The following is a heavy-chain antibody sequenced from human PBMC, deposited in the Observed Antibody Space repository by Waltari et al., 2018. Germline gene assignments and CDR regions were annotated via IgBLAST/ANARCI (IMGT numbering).Heavy chain of an antibody. J-gene: IGHJ3*02. D-gene: IGHD6-19*01. CDR3: ARDIAGYSSGWDAFDI. Sequence: QVQLQQWGAGLLKPSETLSLTCAVYGGSFSGYYWSWIRPPPGKGLEWIGEINHSGSTDYNPSLKSRVTISVDTSKNQFSLKLSSVTAADTAVYYCARDIAGYSSGWDAFDIWGQGTMVTVSS. CDR1: GGSFSGYY. V-gene: IGHV4-34*01. CDR2: INHSGST.